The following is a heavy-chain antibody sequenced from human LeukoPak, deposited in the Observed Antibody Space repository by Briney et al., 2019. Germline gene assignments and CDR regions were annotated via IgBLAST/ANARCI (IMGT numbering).Heavy chain of an antibody. D-gene: IGHD3-10*01. CDR3: ARPHGNYYGSGSYADY. CDR1: GYSFTSYW. V-gene: IGHV5-51*01. CDR2: IYPGDSDT. Sequence: GDSLKISCKGSGYSFTSYWIGWVRQIPGKGLEWMGIIYPGDSDTRYSPSFQGQVTISADKSISTAYLQWSSLKASDTAMYYCARPHGNYYGSGSYADYWGQGTLVTVAS. J-gene: IGHJ4*02.